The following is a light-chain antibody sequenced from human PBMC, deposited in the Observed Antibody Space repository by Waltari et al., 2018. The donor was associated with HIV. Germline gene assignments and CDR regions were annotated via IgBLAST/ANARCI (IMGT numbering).Light chain of an antibody. V-gene: IGLV2-23*02. CDR1: SSDVGGYTL. CDR2: EVS. CDR3: CAYAGSTTYVI. Sequence: QSALPQPASVSGSPGQSITISCTGTSSDVGGYTLVSRYQQHPGKAPKLMIYEVSKRPSGVSNRFSGSKSGNTASLTISGLQAEDEADYYCCAYAGSTTYVIFGGGTKLTVL. J-gene: IGLJ2*01.